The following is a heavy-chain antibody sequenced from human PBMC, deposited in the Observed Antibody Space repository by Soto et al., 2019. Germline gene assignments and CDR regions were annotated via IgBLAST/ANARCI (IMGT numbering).Heavy chain of an antibody. CDR3: ARLRQLLDYGMDV. Sequence: LRLSCAASGFTVGSNYMSWVRQAPGKGLEWVSVIYSGGSTYYADSVKGRFTISRDNSKNTLYLQMNSLRAEDTAVYYCARLRQLLDYGMDVWGQGTTVTVSS. CDR1: GFTVGSNY. CDR2: IYSGGST. J-gene: IGHJ6*02. V-gene: IGHV3-53*01. D-gene: IGHD2-2*01.